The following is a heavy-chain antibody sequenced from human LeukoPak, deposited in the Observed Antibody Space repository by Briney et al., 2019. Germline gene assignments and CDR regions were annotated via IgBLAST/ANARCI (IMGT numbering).Heavy chain of an antibody. CDR3: ARLSGWEPAGEYYYYYMDV. Sequence: PGGSLRLSCAASGFTLSSYSMNWVRQAPGKGLEWVSSISSSSSYIYYADSVKGRFTISRDNAKNSMYLPMNSLRAEETAVSSCARLSGWEPAGEYYYYYMDVWGKGTTVTVSS. V-gene: IGHV3-21*06. J-gene: IGHJ6*03. D-gene: IGHD1-26*01. CDR1: GFTLSSYS. CDR2: ISSSSSYI.